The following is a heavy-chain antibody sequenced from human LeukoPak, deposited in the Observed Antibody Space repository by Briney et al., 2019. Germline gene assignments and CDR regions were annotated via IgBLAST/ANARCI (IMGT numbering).Heavy chain of an antibody. CDR1: GGSISSYY. CDR2: VYYSGST. Sequence: PSETLSLTCTVSGGSISSYYWSWIRQPPGKGLEWIGYVYYSGSTNYNPSLKSRVTISVDTSKNQFSLKLSSVTAADTAVYYCARLYDYATYWGQGTLVTVSS. D-gene: IGHD4-17*01. CDR3: ARLYDYATY. J-gene: IGHJ4*02. V-gene: IGHV4-59*08.